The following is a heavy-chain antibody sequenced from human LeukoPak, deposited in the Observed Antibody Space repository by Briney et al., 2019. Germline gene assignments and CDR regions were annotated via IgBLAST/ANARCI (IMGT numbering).Heavy chain of an antibody. V-gene: IGHV3-11*01. D-gene: IGHD5-18*01. J-gene: IGHJ4*02. CDR1: GFTFSDYH. CDR2: ISSNGSTI. Sequence: PGGSLRLSCTASGFTFSDYHMNWIRQAPGKGLEWVSYISSNGSTIYYADSVKGRFTISRDNAKNSLYLQMNSLRAEDTAVYYCASGPYSYGPDYWGQGTLVTVSS. CDR3: ASGPYSYGPDY.